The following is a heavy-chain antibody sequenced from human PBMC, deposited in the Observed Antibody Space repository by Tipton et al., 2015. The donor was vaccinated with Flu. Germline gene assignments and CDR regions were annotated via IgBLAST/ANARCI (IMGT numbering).Heavy chain of an antibody. CDR3: GKVTS. V-gene: IGHV3-53*01. CDR2: IGRGGGT. Sequence: SLRLSCAASGFSVNDTYVTWVRQAPGKGLEWVSVIGRGGGTSYADPVKGRFTISRDISKNLVYLQMNSLRVEDTATYYCGKVTSWGQGTLVTVTS. J-gene: IGHJ4*02. D-gene: IGHD4-11*01. CDR1: GFSVNDTY.